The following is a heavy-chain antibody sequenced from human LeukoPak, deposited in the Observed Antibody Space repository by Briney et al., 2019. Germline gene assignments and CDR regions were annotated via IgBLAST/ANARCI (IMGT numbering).Heavy chain of an antibody. J-gene: IGHJ4*02. CDR3: ARDRRHSYGSDLQW. CDR2: ISTTGYL. D-gene: IGHD5-18*01. Sequence: SETLSLTCSVSGDPISTYQWIWIRQTAEKGLEWIGRISTTGYLFYNPSLKSRVFMSVDESKSPFSLELTSVSAADTAIYYCARDRRHSYGSDLQWWGQGILVTVSS. V-gene: IGHV4-4*07. CDR1: GDPISTYQ.